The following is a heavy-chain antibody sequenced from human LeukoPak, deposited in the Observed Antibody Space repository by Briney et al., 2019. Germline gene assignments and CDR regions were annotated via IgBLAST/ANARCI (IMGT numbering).Heavy chain of an antibody. CDR2: INPSGGST. V-gene: IGHV1-46*01. J-gene: IGHJ5*02. Sequence: ASVKVSCKASGYTFTSYYMHWVRQAPGQGLEWMGIINPSGGSTSYAQKFQGRVTMTRDMSTSTVYMELSSLRSEDTAVYYCAREGGYYYDSSGYYPWGQGTLVTVSS. CDR1: GYTFTSYY. CDR3: AREGGYYYDSSGYYP. D-gene: IGHD3-22*01.